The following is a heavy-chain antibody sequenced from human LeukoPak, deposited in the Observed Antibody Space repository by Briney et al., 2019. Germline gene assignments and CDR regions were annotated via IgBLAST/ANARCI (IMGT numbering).Heavy chain of an antibody. CDR2: IYYSGTT. D-gene: IGHD2-2*01. CDR3: ARSPRDQDAFDI. CDR1: GGSISSYF. Sequence: SETLPLTCTVSGGSISSYFWSWIRQPPGKGLEWIGYIYYSGTTNYNPSPKSRVTISVDTSKNQFSLKLSSVTAADTAVYYCARSPRDQDAFDIWGQGTTVTVSS. J-gene: IGHJ3*02. V-gene: IGHV4-59*01.